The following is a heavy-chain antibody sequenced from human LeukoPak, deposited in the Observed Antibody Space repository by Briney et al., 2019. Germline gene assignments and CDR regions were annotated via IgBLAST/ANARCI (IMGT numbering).Heavy chain of an antibody. CDR1: GYSFTSYW. CDR3: ARHGHCTNGVCYSNYYYYMDV. CDR2: IYPDDSAT. V-gene: IGHV5-51*01. J-gene: IGHJ6*03. D-gene: IGHD2-8*01. Sequence: GESLKISCKGSGYSFTSYWIGWVRQMPGKGLEWMGIIYPDDSATRYSPSFEGQVIISVDKSISTAYLQWRRLKASDTATYYCARHGHCTNGVCYSNYYYYMDVWGKGTTVTVSS.